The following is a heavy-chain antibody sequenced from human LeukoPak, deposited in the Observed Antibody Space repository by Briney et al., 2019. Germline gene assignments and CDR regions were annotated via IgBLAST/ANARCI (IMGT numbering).Heavy chain of an antibody. CDR3: TTYTMGAFDS. D-gene: IGHD3-10*01. CDR1: GFTFSNAW. Sequence: GGSLRLSCAASGFTFSNAWMTWVRQAPGKGLEWVGRIKSKSDGGTTDYAAPVKGRFTISRDDSKNTVYLQMNSLKTEDTAMFYCTTYTMGAFDSWGQGTLVTVSP. V-gene: IGHV3-15*01. J-gene: IGHJ4*02. CDR2: IKSKSDGGTT.